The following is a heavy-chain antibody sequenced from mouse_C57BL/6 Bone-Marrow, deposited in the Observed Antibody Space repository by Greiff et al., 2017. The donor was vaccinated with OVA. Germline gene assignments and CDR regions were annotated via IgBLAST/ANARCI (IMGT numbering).Heavy chain of an antibody. CDR3: ARLDYGSSPWFAY. V-gene: IGHV1-18*01. J-gene: IGHJ3*01. Sequence: VQLKESGPELVQPGASVKIPCKASGSTFTDYNMDWVKQSHGKSLEWIGDINPNIGGTIFNQKFKGKATLTVYKASSTAYMELRSLTSEDTAVYYCARLDYGSSPWFAYWSQGTLVTVSA. CDR2: INPNIGGT. D-gene: IGHD1-1*01. CDR1: GSTFTDYN.